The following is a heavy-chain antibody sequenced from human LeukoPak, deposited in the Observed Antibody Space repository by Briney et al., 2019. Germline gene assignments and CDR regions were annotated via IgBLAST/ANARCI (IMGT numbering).Heavy chain of an antibody. D-gene: IGHD4-17*01. V-gene: IGHV1-58*01. CDR1: GFTFTSSA. CDR2: IVVGSGNT. J-gene: IGHJ4*02. Sequence: SVKASCKASGFTFTSSAVQWVRQARGQRLEWIGWIVVGSGNTNYAQKFQERVTITRDMSTSTAYMELSSLRSEDTAVYYCAARNAYGDYTLYFDYWGQGTLVTVSS. CDR3: AARNAYGDYTLYFDY.